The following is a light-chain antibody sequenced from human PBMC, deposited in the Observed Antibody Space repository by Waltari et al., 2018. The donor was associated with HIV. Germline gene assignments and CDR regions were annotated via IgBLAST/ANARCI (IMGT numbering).Light chain of an antibody. CDR1: CSNVGSDDL. J-gene: IGLJ1*01. CDR3: CSCPRSGIRYV. CDR2: EVT. Sequence: QSALTQPASVSGSPGQSITISCTGTCSNVGSDDLVSWYQQHPGEAPKLIIYEVTKRPSGVSNRFSGSKSGNTASLTISGLQAEDEADYYCCSCPRSGIRYVFGTGTKVTVL. V-gene: IGLV2-23*02.